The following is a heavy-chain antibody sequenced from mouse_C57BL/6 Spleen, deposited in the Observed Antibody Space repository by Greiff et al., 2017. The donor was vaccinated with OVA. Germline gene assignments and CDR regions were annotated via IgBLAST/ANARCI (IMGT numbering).Heavy chain of an antibody. Sequence: VQLQQPGAELVRPGSSVKLSCKASGYTFTSYWMHWVKQRPIQGLEWIGNIDPSDSETHYNPKFKDKATLTVDKSSSTAYMQLSSLTSEDSAVYYCARREDYEGYYAMDYWGQGTSVTVSS. CDR2: IDPSDSET. D-gene: IGHD2-4*01. V-gene: IGHV1-52*01. CDR1: GYTFTSYW. J-gene: IGHJ4*01. CDR3: ARREDYEGYYAMDY.